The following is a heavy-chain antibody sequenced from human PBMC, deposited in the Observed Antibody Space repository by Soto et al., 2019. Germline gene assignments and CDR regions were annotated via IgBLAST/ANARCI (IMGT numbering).Heavy chain of an antibody. V-gene: IGHV3-74*01. Sequence: PGGSLRLSCAASGFTFSSYWMQWVRQAPGKGLAWVSRIDGDGSSTRYADSVKGRFTISRDNAKNSLYLQMNSLRAEDTAVYYCARDPGYSYDWGQGTLVTVSS. CDR1: GFTFSSYW. D-gene: IGHD5-18*01. J-gene: IGHJ4*02. CDR2: IDGDGSST. CDR3: ARDPGYSYD.